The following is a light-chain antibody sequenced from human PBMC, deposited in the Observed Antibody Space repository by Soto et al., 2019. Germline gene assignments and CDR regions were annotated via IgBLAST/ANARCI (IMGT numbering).Light chain of an antibody. CDR1: SSDVGGYNY. Sequence: QSALTQPASVSGSPGQSITISCTGTSSDVGGYNYVSWYQQHPGKAPKLMIYEVSNRPSGVSNRFSGSKSGNTASLTISGLQAEDEADYYCSSDTSSSTLAYVFGTGTKVTVL. CDR3: SSDTSSSTLAYV. CDR2: EVS. J-gene: IGLJ1*01. V-gene: IGLV2-14*01.